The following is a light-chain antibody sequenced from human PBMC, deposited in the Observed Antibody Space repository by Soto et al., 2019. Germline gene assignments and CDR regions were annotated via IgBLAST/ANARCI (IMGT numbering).Light chain of an antibody. Sequence: DIQMTQSPSTLSASVGDTVTVTCRASQSIGRWLAWYQQKPGKAPKLLIFDASTLENGVPARFSGSRSGPEFSLTISSLQSEDFAIYYCQQYNNWPQTFGQGTKVDIK. CDR1: QSIGRW. J-gene: IGKJ1*01. CDR2: DAS. CDR3: QQYNNWPQT. V-gene: IGKV1-5*01.